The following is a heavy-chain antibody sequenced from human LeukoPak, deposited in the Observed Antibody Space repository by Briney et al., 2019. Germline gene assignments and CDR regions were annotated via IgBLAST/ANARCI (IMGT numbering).Heavy chain of an antibody. Sequence: PGGSLRLSCAASGFTFSSYSMNWVRRAPGKGLEWVSSISSSSSYIYYADSVKGRFTISRDNAKSSLYLQMNSLRAEDTAVYYCASDTVTTSGGMDVWGKGTTVTVSS. V-gene: IGHV3-21*01. CDR1: GFTFSSYS. CDR2: ISSSSSYI. J-gene: IGHJ6*04. CDR3: ASDTVTTSGGMDV. D-gene: IGHD4-17*01.